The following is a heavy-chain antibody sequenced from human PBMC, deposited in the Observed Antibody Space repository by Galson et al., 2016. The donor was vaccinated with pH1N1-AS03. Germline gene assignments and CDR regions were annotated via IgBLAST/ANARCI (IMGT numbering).Heavy chain of an antibody. CDR2: INTYNGHT. J-gene: IGHJ4*02. CDR1: GYTFTNNG. V-gene: IGHV1-18*01. D-gene: IGHD4-17*01. Sequence: SVKVSCKASGYTFTNNGISWVRQAPGQGLEWMGWINTYNGHTNYAQKFQDRVTMTTDTTTSTAYMELRSLRSDDTAVYFCAREDRRYGDYPIDYWGQGTLVTVSS. CDR3: AREDRRYGDYPIDY.